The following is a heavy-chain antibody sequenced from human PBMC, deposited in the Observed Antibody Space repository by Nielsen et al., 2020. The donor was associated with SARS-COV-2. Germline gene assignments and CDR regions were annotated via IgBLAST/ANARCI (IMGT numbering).Heavy chain of an antibody. Sequence: SATLSLTRIVSGGSVSSVSHYWRWIRQPPGMGLEWFWYSFYRGNTNYNPSLKSRVTISVDTSKNQFSLKVNSVTAADTAVYYCVRIDMATISVDYWGRGTLVTVSS. V-gene: IGHV4-61*01. D-gene: IGHD5-24*01. CDR3: VRIDMATISVDY. CDR2: SFYRGNT. J-gene: IGHJ4*02. CDR1: GGSVSSVSHY.